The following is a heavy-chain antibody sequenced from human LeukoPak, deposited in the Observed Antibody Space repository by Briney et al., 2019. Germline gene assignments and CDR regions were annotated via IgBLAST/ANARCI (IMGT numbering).Heavy chain of an antibody. Sequence: PGGSLRLSCAASGFTFSNYWVDWVRQDLGKGLVWVSRIDNEGSRTEYADSVKGRFTISRDNAKNTAYLQMNSLRAEDTAVYYCARGRDDTSSSTWEYWGQGTLVTVSS. CDR3: ARGRDDTSSSTWEY. J-gene: IGHJ4*02. D-gene: IGHD3-9*01. CDR2: IDNEGSRT. CDR1: GFTFSNYW. V-gene: IGHV3-74*03.